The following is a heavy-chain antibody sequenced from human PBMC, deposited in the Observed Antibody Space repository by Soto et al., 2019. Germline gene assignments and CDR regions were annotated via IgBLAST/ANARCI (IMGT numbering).Heavy chain of an antibody. J-gene: IGHJ4*02. CDR2: ISAYNGNT. CDR1: GYTFASYA. V-gene: IGHV1-18*01. Sequence: QVQLVQSGAEVKKPGASVKVSCKASGYTFASYAISWMRQAPGQGLEWMGWISAYNGNTNYAQKLQGRVTMTTDTSTRTAYMELRSLSSDDTAVYYCARDPPPPDYWGQGNLVTVSS. CDR3: ARDPPPPDY.